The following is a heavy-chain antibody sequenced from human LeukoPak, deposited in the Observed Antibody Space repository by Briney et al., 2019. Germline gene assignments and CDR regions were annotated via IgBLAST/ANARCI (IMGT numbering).Heavy chain of an antibody. D-gene: IGHD2-15*01. CDR3: ARAGLGYCSGGSCPFYFDY. Sequence: PGGSLRLSCAASGFTVSSNYMSLVRQAPGKGLEWVSIIYSGGSTFYADSVRGRFTISRDNSKNTLYLQMNSLRAEDTAVYYCARAGLGYCSGGSCPFYFDYWGQGTLVTVSS. CDR1: GFTVSSNY. J-gene: IGHJ4*02. V-gene: IGHV3-53*01. CDR2: IYSGGST.